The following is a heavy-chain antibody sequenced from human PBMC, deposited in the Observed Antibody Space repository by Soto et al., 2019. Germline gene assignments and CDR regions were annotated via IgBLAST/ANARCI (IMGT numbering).Heavy chain of an antibody. CDR1: GGSISSSSYY. CDR2: IYYSGST. J-gene: IGHJ4*02. V-gene: IGHV4-39*01. D-gene: IGHD6-19*01. Sequence: SETLSLTCTVSGGSISSSSYYWGWIRQPPGKGLEWIGSIYYSGSTYYNPSLKSRVTISVDTSKNQFSLKLSSVTAADTAVYYCALVYSSGWFLDYWGQGTLVTVSS. CDR3: ALVYSSGWFLDY.